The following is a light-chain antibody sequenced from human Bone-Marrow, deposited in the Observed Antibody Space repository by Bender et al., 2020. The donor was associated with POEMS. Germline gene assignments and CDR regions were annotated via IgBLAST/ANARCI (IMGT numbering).Light chain of an antibody. CDR1: RGDIGFSNY. CDR2: DVT. CDR3: SSYTRRTTL. Sequence: QSALTQPASVSGSPGQSITISCTGTRGDIGFSNYVAWYQQHPGQVPRLMIYDVTNRPSGVSDRFSGSKSGNTASLTISGLHSEDEADYYCSSYTRRTTLFGGGTRLTVL. V-gene: IGLV2-14*03. J-gene: IGLJ2*01.